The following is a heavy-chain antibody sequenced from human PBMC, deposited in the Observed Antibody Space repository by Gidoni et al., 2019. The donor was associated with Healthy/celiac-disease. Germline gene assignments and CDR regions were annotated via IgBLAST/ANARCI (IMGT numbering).Heavy chain of an antibody. D-gene: IGHD3-22*01. Sequence: FTISRDNSKNTLYLQMNSLRAEDTAVYYCATRYYYDSSGYFPFDYWGQGTLVTVSS. CDR3: ATRYYYDSSGYFPFDY. J-gene: IGHJ4*02. V-gene: IGHV3-23*01.